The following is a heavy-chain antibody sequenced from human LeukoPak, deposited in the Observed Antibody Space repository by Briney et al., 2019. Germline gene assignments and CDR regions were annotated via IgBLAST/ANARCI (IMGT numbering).Heavy chain of an antibody. Sequence: GGSLRLSCAASGFTFSSYGMHWVRQAPGKGLEWVAFIRYDGSNKYYADSVKGRFTISRDNAKNSLYLQMNSLRAEDTAVYYCAKDIGSYYDYWGQGILVTVPS. CDR2: IRYDGSNK. V-gene: IGHV3-30*02. CDR1: GFTFSSYG. J-gene: IGHJ4*02. D-gene: IGHD3-10*01. CDR3: AKDIGSYYDY.